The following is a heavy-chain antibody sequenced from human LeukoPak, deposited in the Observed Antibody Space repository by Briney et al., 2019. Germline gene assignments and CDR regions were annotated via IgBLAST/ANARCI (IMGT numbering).Heavy chain of an antibody. Sequence: GRSLKLSCAASGFTFSSYSMHWVRQAPGKGLEWVAVISYDGSNKYYADSVKGRFTISRDNSKNTLYLQMNSPRAEDTAVYYCAKDACGGSTSCHLFDYWGQGTLVTVSS. CDR1: GFTFSSYS. J-gene: IGHJ4*02. CDR3: AKDACGGSTSCHLFDY. V-gene: IGHV3-30*18. D-gene: IGHD2-2*01. CDR2: ISYDGSNK.